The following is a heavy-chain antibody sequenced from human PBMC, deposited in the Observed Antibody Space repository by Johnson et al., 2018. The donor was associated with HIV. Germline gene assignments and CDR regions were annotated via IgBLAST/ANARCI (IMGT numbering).Heavy chain of an antibody. D-gene: IGHD3-10*01. Sequence: VQLVESGGGLVKPGGSLRLSCAASGFTFSNAWMTWVRQAPGKGLEWVGRIKSKPDGGTTDYVAPVKGRFTISRDDSKNSLYLQMNSLRAEDTAVYYCARANYYHNWGQGTMVTVSS. J-gene: IGHJ3*02. V-gene: IGHV3-15*01. CDR3: ARANYYHN. CDR1: GFTFSNAW. CDR2: IKSKPDGGTT.